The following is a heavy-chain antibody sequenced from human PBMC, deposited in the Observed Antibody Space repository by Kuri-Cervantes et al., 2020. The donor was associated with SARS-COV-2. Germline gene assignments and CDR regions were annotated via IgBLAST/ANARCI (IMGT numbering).Heavy chain of an antibody. CDR2: IKQDGSEK. D-gene: IGHD2-21*01. CDR3: AKIAHVVVIAGAFDL. V-gene: IGHV3-7*03. CDR1: GFTFSSYR. J-gene: IGHJ3*01. Sequence: GGSLRPPCAASGFTFSSYRMSWVRQAPGKGLEWVANIKQDGSEKYYVDSVKGRFTISRDNAKNSLYLQMNSLRAEDTAVYYCAKIAHVVVIAGAFDLWGQGTMVTVSS.